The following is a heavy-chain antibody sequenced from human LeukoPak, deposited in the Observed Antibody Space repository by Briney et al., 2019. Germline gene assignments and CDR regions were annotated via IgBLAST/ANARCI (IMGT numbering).Heavy chain of an antibody. CDR3: ARGGYDPPDY. J-gene: IGHJ4*02. CDR1: GFTFSSYS. Sequence: TLRLSCVVSGFTFSSYSMNWVRQHPGKGREWIGCMYYSGSTYYNPSLKSRVTISVDTSKNQFSLKLSSVTAADTAVYYCARGGYDPPDYWGQGTLVTVSS. V-gene: IGHV4-31*02. CDR2: MYYSGST. D-gene: IGHD3-22*01.